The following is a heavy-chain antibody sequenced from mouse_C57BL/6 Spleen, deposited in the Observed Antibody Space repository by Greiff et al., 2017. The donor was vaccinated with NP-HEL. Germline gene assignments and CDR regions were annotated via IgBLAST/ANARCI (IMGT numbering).Heavy chain of an antibody. D-gene: IGHD2-4*01. Sequence: QVQLQQSGAELARPGASVKMSCKASGYTFTSYTMHWVKQRPGQGLEWIGYINPSSGYTKYNQKFKDKATLTADKSSSTAYMQLSSLTSEDSAVYYCARWGYDYSAMDYWGQGTSVTVSS. J-gene: IGHJ4*01. CDR1: GYTFTSYT. CDR2: INPSSGYT. CDR3: ARWGYDYSAMDY. V-gene: IGHV1-4*01.